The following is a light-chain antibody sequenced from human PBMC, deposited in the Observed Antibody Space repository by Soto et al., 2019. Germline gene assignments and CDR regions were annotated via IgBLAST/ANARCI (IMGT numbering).Light chain of an antibody. V-gene: IGKV3-15*01. CDR3: QKYNNWPRT. J-gene: IGKJ1*01. Sequence: EIVMTQSPATLSVSPGERATLSCRASQSVSSNLAWYQQKPGQAPRLLIYGASTRATGIPARFIGSGSGTEFTLTISSLQSEDFAVYYCQKYNNWPRTFGQGTKVEIK. CDR1: QSVSSN. CDR2: GAS.